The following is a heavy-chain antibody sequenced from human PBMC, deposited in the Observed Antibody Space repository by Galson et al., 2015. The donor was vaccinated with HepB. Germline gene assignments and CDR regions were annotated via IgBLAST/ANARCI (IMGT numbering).Heavy chain of an antibody. CDR3: ARTPPSSGDYLGVWYFDY. Sequence: PALVTPTPTLALTCTFPGFSLRTSGMCVSWIRQPPGKALEWLALIDWHDDKYYNPSLKTGLTISKDTSKNQVVLSMTNMDPVDTGTYYCARTPPSSGDYLGVWYFDYWGQGTLVTVSS. D-gene: IGHD6-19*01. CDR1: GFSLRTSGMC. CDR2: IDWHDDK. J-gene: IGHJ4*02. V-gene: IGHV2-70*01.